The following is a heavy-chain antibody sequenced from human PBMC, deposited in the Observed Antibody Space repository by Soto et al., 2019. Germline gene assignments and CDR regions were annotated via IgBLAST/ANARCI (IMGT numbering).Heavy chain of an antibody. Sequence: QVQLVESGGGVVQPGRSLRLSCVASGFTLSGHVMHWVRQAPGKGLEWEAVISNDGTIKYYADSVKGRFTISRDNSKNTVYLQMNSLKPEDTGVYYCARSLRDPQEYWGQGPLVTISS. V-gene: IGHV3-30-3*01. J-gene: IGHJ4*02. D-gene: IGHD5-12*01. CDR1: GFTLSGHV. CDR3: ARSLRDPQEY. CDR2: ISNDGTIK.